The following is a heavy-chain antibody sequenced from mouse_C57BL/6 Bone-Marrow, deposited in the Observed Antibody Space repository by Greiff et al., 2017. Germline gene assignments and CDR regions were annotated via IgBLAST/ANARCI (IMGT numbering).Heavy chain of an antibody. Sequence: EVQLQQSGPELVKPGASVKISCKASGYSFTDYNMNWVKQSHGKSLEWIGVINPNDGTTSYNQKFKGKATLTVDQSSSTAYMQLNSLTSEDSAVYDCARYYYGSSWGFAYWGQGTLVTVSA. CDR1: GYSFTDYN. J-gene: IGHJ3*01. CDR2: INPNDGTT. D-gene: IGHD1-1*01. CDR3: ARYYYGSSWGFAY. V-gene: IGHV1-39*01.